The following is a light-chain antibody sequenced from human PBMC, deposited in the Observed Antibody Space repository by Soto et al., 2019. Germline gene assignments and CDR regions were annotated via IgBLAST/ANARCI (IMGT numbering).Light chain of an antibody. CDR3: QHYDNSPLT. CDR2: GAS. J-gene: IGKJ4*01. CDR1: QSVSTNY. Sequence: EIVLTQSPGTLSLSPGERATLSCRASQSVSTNYLAWYQQKPGQAPRLLIYGASSRATGIPDRFSGSGSGTDFTLTINRLGPEDFAVYYCQHYDNSPLTFGGGTKVEIK. V-gene: IGKV3-20*01.